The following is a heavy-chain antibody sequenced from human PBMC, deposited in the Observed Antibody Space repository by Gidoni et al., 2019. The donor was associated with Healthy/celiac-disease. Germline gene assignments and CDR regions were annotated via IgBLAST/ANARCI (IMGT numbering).Heavy chain of an antibody. D-gene: IGHD3-22*01. Sequence: QVQLVQSGAEVKKPGSSVKVSCKASACPFSSYAISWVRKAPGQGLEWMGGILPIVGTANYAQKFQGRVTITADKSTSTAYMELSSLRSEDTAVYYCASGYYDSSGYPKTYFDYWGQGTLVTVSS. CDR1: ACPFSSYA. CDR3: ASGYYDSSGYPKTYFDY. V-gene: IGHV1-69*06. J-gene: IGHJ4*02. CDR2: ILPIVGTA.